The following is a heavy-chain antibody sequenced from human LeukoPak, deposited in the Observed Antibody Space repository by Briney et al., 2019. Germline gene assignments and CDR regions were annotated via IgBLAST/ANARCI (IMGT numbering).Heavy chain of an antibody. CDR1: GRSFSSYY. CDR2: INHSRST. CDR3: AKSNGYGLVDI. V-gene: IGHV4-34*01. D-gene: IGHD3-10*01. Sequence: SETLSLTCAVYGRSFSSYYWSWIRQPPGKGLEWIGEINHSRSTSYNASLKSRVTISVDTSRNQFSLKLNSVTAADAAVYYCAKSNGYGLVDIWGQGTMVTVSS. J-gene: IGHJ3*02.